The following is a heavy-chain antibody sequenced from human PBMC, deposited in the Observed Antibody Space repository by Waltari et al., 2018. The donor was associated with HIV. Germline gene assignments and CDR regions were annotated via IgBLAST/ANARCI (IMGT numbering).Heavy chain of an antibody. Sequence: GAEMKKPGASVKVSCKTSGYNFPNSAIHWMYQAPGKGLDWMGWINAATGNTKYSQKFQGRVTITRDTAATTAYLDLINLRSEDTGVYYCARAVAVPGGHKLDYWGQGTLVTVSS. D-gene: IGHD6-19*01. V-gene: IGHV1-3*01. CDR3: ARAVAVPGGHKLDY. CDR2: INAATGNT. CDR1: GYNFPNSA. J-gene: IGHJ4*02.